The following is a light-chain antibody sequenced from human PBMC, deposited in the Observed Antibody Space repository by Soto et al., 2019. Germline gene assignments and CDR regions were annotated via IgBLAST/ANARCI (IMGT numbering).Light chain of an antibody. CDR3: HSRA. CDR1: QTISRW. Sequence: DIQMTQSPSTLSASVGDRVTITCQASQTISRWLAWYQRKPGRAPKLLIYDASTLESGVPSRFSGSGSETEFTLTISRLQPDDFATYFCHSRAFGQGARLEIK. CDR2: DAS. V-gene: IGKV1-5*01. J-gene: IGKJ5*01.